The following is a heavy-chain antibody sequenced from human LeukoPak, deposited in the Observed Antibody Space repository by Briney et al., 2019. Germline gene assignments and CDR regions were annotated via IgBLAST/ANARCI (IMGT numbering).Heavy chain of an antibody. V-gene: IGHV4-34*01. J-gene: IGHJ4*02. D-gene: IGHD1-26*01. CDR2: INRSGST. CDR3: ARDRRKWELPYFDY. Sequence: PSETLSLTCAVYGGSFSGYYWSWIRQPPGKGLEWIGEINRSGSTNYNPSLKSRVTISVDTSKNQFSLKLSSVTAADTAVYYCARDRRKWELPYFDYWGQGTLVTVSS. CDR1: GGSFSGYY.